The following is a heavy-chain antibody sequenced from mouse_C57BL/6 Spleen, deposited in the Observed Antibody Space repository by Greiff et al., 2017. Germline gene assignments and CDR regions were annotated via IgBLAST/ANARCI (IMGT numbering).Heavy chain of an antibody. CDR3: ASGGITTRKYFDY. J-gene: IGHJ2*01. CDR2: ISSGGSYT. D-gene: IGHD2-4*01. V-gene: IGHV5-6*01. CDR1: GFTFSSYG. Sequence: EVQLVESGGDLVKPGGSLKLSCAASGFTFSSYGMSWVRQTPDKRLEWVATISSGGSYTYYPDSVKGRFTISRDNAKNTLYLQMSSLKSEDTAMYYCASGGITTRKYFDYWGQGTTLTVSS.